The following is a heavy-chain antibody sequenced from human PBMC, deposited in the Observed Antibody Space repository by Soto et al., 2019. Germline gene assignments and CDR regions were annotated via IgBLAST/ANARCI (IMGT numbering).Heavy chain of an antibody. CDR3: ARPYCSGYCYPRGYCDL. Sequence: QVQLVQSGAEVKKPGASVKVSCKASGYTFTSYDINWVRQATGQGLEWMGWMNPNSGNTGYAQKFQGRVTMTRNTSINTAYMKLSSLSSEDTAVDYCARPYCSGYCYPRGYCDLWGRGTLVTVSS. CDR2: MNPNSGNT. D-gene: IGHD2-21*02. CDR1: GYTFTSYD. V-gene: IGHV1-8*01. J-gene: IGHJ2*01.